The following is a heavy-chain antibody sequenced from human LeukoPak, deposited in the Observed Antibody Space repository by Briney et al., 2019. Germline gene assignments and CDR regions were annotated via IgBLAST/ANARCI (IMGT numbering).Heavy chain of an antibody. D-gene: IGHD3-16*01. J-gene: IGHJ4*02. V-gene: IGHV3-23*01. CDR2: ISGSGGST. Sequence: GGSLRLSCAASGFTFSSYAMSWVRQAPGKGLEWVSAISGSGGSTYYADSVRGRFTISRDNSRDTLYLQMNSLRAEDTAVYYCAKGYYDYVWGSYYFDYWGQGTLVTVSS. CDR1: GFTFSSYA. CDR3: AKGYYDYVWGSYYFDY.